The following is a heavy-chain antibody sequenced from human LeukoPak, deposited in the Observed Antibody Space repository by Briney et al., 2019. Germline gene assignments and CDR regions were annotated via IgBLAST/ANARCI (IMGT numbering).Heavy chain of an antibody. D-gene: IGHD6-19*01. CDR3: ARSGYSSGWSYYYYYGMDV. CDR1: GGSISSSSYY. J-gene: IGHJ6*02. CDR2: IYYSGST. V-gene: IGHV4-39*01. Sequence: SETLSLTCTVSGGSISSSSYYWGWIRQPPGKGLEWIGSIYYSGSTYYNPSLKSRVTISVDTSKNQFSLKLSSVTAADTAVYYCARSGYSSGWSYYYYYGMDVWGQGTTVTVSS.